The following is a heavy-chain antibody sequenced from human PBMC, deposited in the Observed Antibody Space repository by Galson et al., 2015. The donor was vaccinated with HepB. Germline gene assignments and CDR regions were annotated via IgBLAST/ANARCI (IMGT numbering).Heavy chain of an antibody. V-gene: IGHV6-1*01. CDR1: GDSVSSNSVA. J-gene: IGHJ4*02. CDR3: ARDRYRYSSSWDFDY. D-gene: IGHD6-13*01. Sequence: CAISGDSVSSNSVAWNWIRQSPSRGLEWLGRTYYRSKWYNDYAVSVKSRITINPDTSKNQFSLQLNSMTPEDTAVYYCARDRYRYSSSWDFDYWGQGTLVTVSS. CDR2: TYYRSKWYN.